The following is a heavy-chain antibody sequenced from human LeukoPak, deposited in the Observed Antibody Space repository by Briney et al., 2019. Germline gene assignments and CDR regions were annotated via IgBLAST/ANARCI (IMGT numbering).Heavy chain of an antibody. J-gene: IGHJ4*02. Sequence: ASVKVSCKASGGTFSSYAISWVRQAPGQGLEWMGWINPNSGGTNYAQKFQGRVTMTRDTSISTAYMELSRLRSDDTAVYYCAVAASDTGRADVDYWGQGTLVTVSS. CDR3: AVAASDTGRADVDY. CDR1: GGTFSSYA. CDR2: INPNSGGT. V-gene: IGHV1-2*02. D-gene: IGHD6-25*01.